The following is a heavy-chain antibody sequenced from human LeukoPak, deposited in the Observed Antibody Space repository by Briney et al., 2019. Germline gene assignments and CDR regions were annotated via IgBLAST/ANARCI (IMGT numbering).Heavy chain of an antibody. D-gene: IGHD5-18*01. CDR3: AKDHRHSYGSWMHYYYYGMDV. CDR2: ISYDGSNK. J-gene: IGHJ6*02. V-gene: IGHV3-30*18. Sequence: GGSLRLSCAASGFTFSSYGMHWVRQAPGQGLEGVGGISYDGSNKYYADSVKGRFTISGDNSKNTLYLQMNSLRAEDTAVYYCAKDHRHSYGSWMHYYYYGMDVWGQGTTVTVSS. CDR1: GFTFSSYG.